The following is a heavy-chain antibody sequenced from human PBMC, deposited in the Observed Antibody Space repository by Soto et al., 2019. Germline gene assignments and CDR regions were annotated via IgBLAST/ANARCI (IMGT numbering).Heavy chain of an antibody. J-gene: IGHJ4*02. CDR1: GDSVSSNSAA. CDR3: ARVLEKYSSSDEYFDY. CDR2: TYYRSKWYN. V-gene: IGHV6-1*01. D-gene: IGHD6-13*01. Sequence: QSQTLSLTCAISGDSVSSNSAAWNWIRQSPSRGLEWLGRTYYRSKWYNDYAVSVKSRITINPDTSKNQFSLQLNSVTPEDTAVYYCARVLEKYSSSDEYFDYWGQGTLVTVSS.